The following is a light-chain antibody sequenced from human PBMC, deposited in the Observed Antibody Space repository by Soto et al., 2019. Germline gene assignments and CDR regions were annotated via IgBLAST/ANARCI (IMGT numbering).Light chain of an antibody. CDR2: KAS. Sequence: DIQMTQSPSTLSASVGDRVTITCRASQSISSWLAWYQQKPGKASQLLIYKASTLESGVPSRFSGSGSGTEFTLPISSLQPDDFATYYCQQSFTFGPGTKVDIK. CDR1: QSISSW. J-gene: IGKJ3*01. V-gene: IGKV1-5*03. CDR3: QQSFT.